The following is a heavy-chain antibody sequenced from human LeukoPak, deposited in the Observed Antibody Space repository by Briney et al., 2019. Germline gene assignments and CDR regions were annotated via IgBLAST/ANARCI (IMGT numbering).Heavy chain of an antibody. CDR3: ARGHDTSGYLFDY. D-gene: IGHD3-22*01. V-gene: IGHV5-51*01. J-gene: IGHJ4*02. Sequence: GESLKISCKGSGYSFTSYWIGWLRQMPGKGLEWMGIIYPGDSDTRYSPSFQGQVTISADKSISTAYLHWSSLKASDTAMYYCARGHDTSGYLFDYWGQGTLVTVSS. CDR2: IYPGDSDT. CDR1: GYSFTSYW.